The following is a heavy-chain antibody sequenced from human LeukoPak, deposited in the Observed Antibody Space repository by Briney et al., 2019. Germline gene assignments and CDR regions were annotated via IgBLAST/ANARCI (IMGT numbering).Heavy chain of an antibody. CDR1: GYSISSGYY. CDR3: ARDQTTVPNYGGVNYFDY. V-gene: IGHV4-38-2*02. D-gene: IGHD4-17*01. CDR2: IHHSGST. J-gene: IGHJ4*02. Sequence: SETLSLTCTVSGYSISSGYYWGWIQQPPGKGLERIGSIHHSGSTYYNPSLKSRVTISVDTSKNQFSLKLSSVTAADTAVYYCARDQTTVPNYGGVNYFDYWGQGTLVTVSS.